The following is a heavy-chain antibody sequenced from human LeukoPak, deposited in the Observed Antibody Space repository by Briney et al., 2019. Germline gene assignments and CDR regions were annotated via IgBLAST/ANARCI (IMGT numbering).Heavy chain of an antibody. J-gene: IGHJ4*02. Sequence: ASVKVSCKASGYTFTSYAMHWVRQAPGQRLEWMGWINAGNGNTKYSQKFQGRVTITRDTSASTAYMELGSLRSEDTAVYYCARSDYGDYRYDYWGQGTLVTVSS. V-gene: IGHV1-3*01. CDR1: GYTFTSYA. CDR3: ARSDYGDYRYDY. D-gene: IGHD4-17*01. CDR2: INAGNGNT.